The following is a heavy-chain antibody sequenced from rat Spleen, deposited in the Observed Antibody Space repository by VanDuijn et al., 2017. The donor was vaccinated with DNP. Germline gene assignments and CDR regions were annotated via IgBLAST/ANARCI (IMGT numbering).Heavy chain of an antibody. Sequence: EVQLVESGGGLMQPGGSMKLSCAASGFTFSNYWMTWIRQAPGKGLEWVASISYDGGSTYYRDSVKGRFTISRDNAKSTLYLQMESLRSEDTATYYCAKSYSSYGWYFDLWGPGTMVTVSS. J-gene: IGHJ1*01. CDR1: GFTFSNYW. CDR3: AKSYSSYGWYFDL. CDR2: ISYDGGST. V-gene: IGHV5-20*01. D-gene: IGHD1-8*01.